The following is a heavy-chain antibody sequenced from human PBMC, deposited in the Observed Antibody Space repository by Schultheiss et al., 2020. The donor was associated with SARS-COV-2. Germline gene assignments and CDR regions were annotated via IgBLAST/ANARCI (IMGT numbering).Heavy chain of an antibody. V-gene: IGHV1-24*01. J-gene: IGHJ6*02. CDR2: FHPEDGET. CDR1: GYTLTELS. D-gene: IGHD3-3*01. Sequence: ASVKVSCKVSGYTLTELSMHWVRQAPGKGLEWMGGFHPEDGETIYAQKFQGRVTMTEDTSTDTAYMELSSLRSEDTAVYYCATSPPITIFGVGDYYYYFGMEVLGQGATVTSSS. CDR3: ATSPPITIFGVGDYYYYFGMEV.